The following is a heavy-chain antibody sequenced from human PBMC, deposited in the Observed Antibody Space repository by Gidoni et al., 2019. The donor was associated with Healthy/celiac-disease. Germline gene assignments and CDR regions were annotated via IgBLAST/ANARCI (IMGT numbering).Heavy chain of an antibody. CDR2: IGTADDK. J-gene: IGHJ4*02. V-gene: IGHV3-13*01. Sequence: EVQLVESGGGLVQPGGSLRLSCAASVFTFCRYDIPWVRPGAGQGLEWVSAIGTADDKYDPGSGKGRLTISRENAKNSVYLKMNSLRAGETAVYYCARSCTGGTERYCTNGVCYRTPKIYYFDYWGQGTLVTVSS. CDR3: ARSCTGGTERYCTNGVCYRTPKIYYFDY. D-gene: IGHD2-8*01. CDR1: VFTFCRYD.